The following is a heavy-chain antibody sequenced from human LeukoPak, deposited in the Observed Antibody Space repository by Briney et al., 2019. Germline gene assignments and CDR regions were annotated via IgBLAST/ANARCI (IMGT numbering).Heavy chain of an antibody. D-gene: IGHD3-9*01. V-gene: IGHV1-2*02. CDR2: INPNSGGT. Sequence: EASVKVSCKTSGYTFTGYYMHWVRQAPGQGLEWMGWINPNSGGTNYAQKFQGRVTMTRDTSISTAYMELSRLRSDDTAVYYCAREVPRKVPRDRITIFPGYYGMDVWGQGTTVTVSS. J-gene: IGHJ6*02. CDR1: GYTFTGYY. CDR3: AREVPRKVPRDRITIFPGYYGMDV.